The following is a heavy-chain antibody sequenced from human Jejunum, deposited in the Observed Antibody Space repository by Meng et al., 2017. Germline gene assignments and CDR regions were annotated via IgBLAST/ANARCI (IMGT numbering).Heavy chain of an antibody. CDR1: GGSISSDDYY. J-gene: IGHJ4*02. D-gene: IGHD3-22*01. Sequence: QVQLQESGPGLVKPSQTLSLTCTVSGGSISSDDYYWSWLRQPPGTGLEWIGYIHYIGSAFYHPALKSRATVSVDTSKNQFSLELKSVTAADTALYYCARERWEDYESRGFDSWGQGTLVTVSS. CDR3: ARERWEDYESRGFDS. CDR2: IHYIGSA. V-gene: IGHV4-30-4*01.